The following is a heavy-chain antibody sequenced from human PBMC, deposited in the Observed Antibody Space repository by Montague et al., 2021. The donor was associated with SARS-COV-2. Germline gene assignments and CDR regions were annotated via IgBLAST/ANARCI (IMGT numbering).Heavy chain of an antibody. CDR3: AKDGEYYYGSGSYLVHYFDY. Sequence: SLRLSCAAFGFTFSSFGMHWVRQAPGKGLEWVSVISYDGSNKYYADSVKGRFTISRDNSKNTLYLQMNSLRAEDTAVYYCAKDGEYYYGSGSYLVHYFDYWGQGTLVTVSS. J-gene: IGHJ4*02. V-gene: IGHV3-30*18. D-gene: IGHD3-10*01. CDR1: GFTFSSFG. CDR2: ISYDGSNK.